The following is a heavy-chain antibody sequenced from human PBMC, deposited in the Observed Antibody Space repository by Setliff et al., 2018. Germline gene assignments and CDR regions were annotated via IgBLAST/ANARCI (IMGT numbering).Heavy chain of an antibody. CDR1: GGTFSSYA. CDR3: ARSKVEAAMVKHNWFDP. D-gene: IGHD5-18*01. CDR2: MNPNSGNT. J-gene: IGHJ5*02. Sequence: ASVKVSCKASGGTFSSYAISWVRQATGQGLEWMGWMNPNSGNTGYAQNFQGRVSMTRNTSISTAYMELNSLTSEDTAVYYCARSKVEAAMVKHNWFDPWGQGTLVTVSS. V-gene: IGHV1-8*02.